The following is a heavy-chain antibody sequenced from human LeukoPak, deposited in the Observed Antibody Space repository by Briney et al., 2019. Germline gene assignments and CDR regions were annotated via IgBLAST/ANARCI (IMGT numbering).Heavy chain of an antibody. D-gene: IGHD3-22*01. CDR2: ISYDGSNK. J-gene: IGHJ4*02. Sequence: PGRSLRLSCAASGFTFSSYAMHWVRQAPGKGLEWVAVISYDGSNKYYADSVKGRFTISRDNSKNTLYLQMNSLRAEDTAVYYCARDARKYYDSSGYYPKYWGQGTLVTVS. CDR3: ARDARKYYDSSGYYPKY. CDR1: GFTFSSYA. V-gene: IGHV3-30*04.